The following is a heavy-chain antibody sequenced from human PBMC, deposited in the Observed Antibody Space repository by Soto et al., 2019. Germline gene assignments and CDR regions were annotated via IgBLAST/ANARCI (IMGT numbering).Heavy chain of an antibody. J-gene: IGHJ4*02. Sequence: QVQLVQSGAEVKKPGSSVKVSCKASGGTLSKYAINWVRQAPGQGLEWMGGIIPMFGTANYAQKFQGRVTITADGSTSTAYMELSSLRSEDTAVYYCARGGFNSSYRLDYWGKGTLVAVSS. V-gene: IGHV1-69*01. CDR2: IIPMFGTA. CDR3: ARGGFNSSYRLDY. CDR1: GGTLSKYA. D-gene: IGHD6-6*01.